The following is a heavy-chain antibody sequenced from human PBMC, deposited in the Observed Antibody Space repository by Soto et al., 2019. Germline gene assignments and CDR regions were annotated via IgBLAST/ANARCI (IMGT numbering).Heavy chain of an antibody. J-gene: IGHJ4*02. Sequence: GASVKVSCKASGGTFSSYAISWVRQAPGQGLEWMGGIIPIFGTANYAQKFQGRVTITADESTSTAYMELSSLRSEDTAVYYCARVSPAAIYFDYWGQGTLVTVSS. CDR1: GGTFSSYA. CDR2: IIPIFGTA. V-gene: IGHV1-69*13. D-gene: IGHD2-2*01. CDR3: ARVSPAAIYFDY.